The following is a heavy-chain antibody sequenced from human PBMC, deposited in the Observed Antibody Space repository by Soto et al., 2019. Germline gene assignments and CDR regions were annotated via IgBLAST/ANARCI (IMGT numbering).Heavy chain of an antibody. Sequence: GGSLRLSCAASGFTFSSYGMHWVRQAPGKGLEWVAVISYDGSNKYYADSVKGRFTISRDNSKNTLYLQMNSLRAEDTAVYYCAKALDRDRAARAFYYYYGMDVWGQGTTVTVSS. D-gene: IGHD6-6*01. J-gene: IGHJ6*02. CDR1: GFTFSSYG. CDR2: ISYDGSNK. V-gene: IGHV3-30*18. CDR3: AKALDRDRAARAFYYYYGMDV.